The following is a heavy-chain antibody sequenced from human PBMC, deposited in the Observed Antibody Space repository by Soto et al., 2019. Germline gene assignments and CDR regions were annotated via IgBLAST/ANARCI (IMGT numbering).Heavy chain of an antibody. V-gene: IGHV4-59*08. CDR3: AKGPLYYYMDV. J-gene: IGHJ6*03. CDR1: GGSISSYY. Sequence: SETLSLTCTVSGGSISSYYWSWIRQPPGKGLEWIGYIYYSGRTNYNPSLKSRVTISVDTSKNQFSLKLSSVTAADTAVYYCAKGPLYYYMDVWGKGTTVTVSS. CDR2: IYYSGRT.